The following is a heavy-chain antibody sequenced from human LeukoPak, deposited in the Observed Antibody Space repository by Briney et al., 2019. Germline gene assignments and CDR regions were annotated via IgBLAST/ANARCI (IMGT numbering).Heavy chain of an antibody. D-gene: IGHD6-13*01. CDR1: GFTFSSYA. CDR2: ISGSGGRT. V-gene: IGHV3-23*01. Sequence: GGSLRLSCAASGFTFSSYAMNWVRQAPGKGLEWVSSISGSGGRTYYADSVNGRFTISRDNSKNTLYLQMNSLRAEDTAIYYCAKGGPYSSSWGGKFDHWGQGTLVTVSS. J-gene: IGHJ4*02. CDR3: AKGGPYSSSWGGKFDH.